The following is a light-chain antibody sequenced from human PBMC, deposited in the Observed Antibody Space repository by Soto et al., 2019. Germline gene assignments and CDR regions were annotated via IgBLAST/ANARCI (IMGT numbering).Light chain of an antibody. CDR3: QQYNNWPPLT. J-gene: IGKJ3*01. V-gene: IGKV3-15*01. CDR1: QSVSSN. CDR2: AAS. Sequence: EIVMTQSPATVSVSPGERATLSCRASQSVSSNLAWYQQKPGQAPRLLIYAASTRATGIPARFSGSGSGTEFTLTISSLQSEDFAVYYWQQYNNWPPLTFGPGTKVDIK.